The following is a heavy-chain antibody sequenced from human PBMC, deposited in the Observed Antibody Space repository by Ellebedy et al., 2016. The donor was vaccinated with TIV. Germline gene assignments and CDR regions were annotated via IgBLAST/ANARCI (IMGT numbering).Heavy chain of an antibody. V-gene: IGHV3-72*01. D-gene: IGHD3-9*01. CDR3: ARDGILTSYYFDY. CDR1: GFTFSDYY. Sequence: GESLKISCAASGFTFSDYYMDWVRQAPGKGLEWVGFIRSKAYGGTTEYAASVKGRFSISRDDSRNSLYLHMNSLKTEDTAVYYCARDGILTSYYFDYWGQGTLVTVSS. J-gene: IGHJ4*02. CDR2: IRSKAYGGTT.